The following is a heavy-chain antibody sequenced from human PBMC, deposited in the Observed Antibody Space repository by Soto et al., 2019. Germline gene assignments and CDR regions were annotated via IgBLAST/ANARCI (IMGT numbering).Heavy chain of an antibody. CDR2: ISGSGGST. CDR1: GFTFSSYA. J-gene: IGHJ3*02. D-gene: IGHD2-2*01. CDR3: AKDARPPPLVEYYLLCRAFDI. V-gene: IGHV3-23*01. Sequence: EVQLLESGGGLVQPGGSLRLSCAASGFTFSSYAMSWVRQAPGKGLEWVSAISGSGGSTYYADSVKGRFTIARDNSTNTLQLQMNSLSAEDTAVYYCAKDARPPPLVEYYLLCRAFDIWGQGTMVTVSS.